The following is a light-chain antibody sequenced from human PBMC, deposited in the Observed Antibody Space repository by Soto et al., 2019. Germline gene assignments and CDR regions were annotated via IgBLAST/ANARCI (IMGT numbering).Light chain of an antibody. CDR2: DAS. V-gene: IGKV3-20*01. J-gene: IGKJ1*01. CDR3: HHYNIRPRT. CDR1: QSVSSSY. Sequence: ITQSPTTLSVYQGEGATLSCRASQSVSSSYLAWYQQKPGQAPRLLIYDASSRATGIPDRFSGSGSGTDFTLTISRLEAEDLAVYYCHHYNIRPRTFGQGSKVDIK.